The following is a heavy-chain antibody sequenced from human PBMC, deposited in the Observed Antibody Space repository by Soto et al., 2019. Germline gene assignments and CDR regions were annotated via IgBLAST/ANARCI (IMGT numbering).Heavy chain of an antibody. J-gene: IGHJ4*02. CDR2: ISYDGSNK. CDR1: GFTFSSYC. V-gene: IGHV3-30*18. D-gene: IGHD6-13*01. CDR3: AKERSSSWYDQAYFDY. Sequence: GGPLRLSCAASGFTFSSYCMHWVRQAPGKGLEWVAVISYDGSNKYYADSVKGRFTISRDNSKHTLHLQMNSLRAEDTAVYYCAKERSSSWYDQAYFDYWGLGTLVTVSS.